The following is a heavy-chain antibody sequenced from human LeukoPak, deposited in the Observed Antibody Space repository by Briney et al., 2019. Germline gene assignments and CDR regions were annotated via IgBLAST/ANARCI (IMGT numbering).Heavy chain of an antibody. Sequence: ASVKVSCKASGYTFTSYYMHWVRQAPGQGLEWMGIINPSGGSTNYAQKFQGRVTITADESTTTAYMELSSLRSEDTAVYYCARARYYYASGSPNWFDPWGQGTLVTVSS. D-gene: IGHD3-10*01. J-gene: IGHJ5*02. CDR1: GYTFTSYY. CDR2: INPSGGST. CDR3: ARARYYYASGSPNWFDP. V-gene: IGHV1-46*01.